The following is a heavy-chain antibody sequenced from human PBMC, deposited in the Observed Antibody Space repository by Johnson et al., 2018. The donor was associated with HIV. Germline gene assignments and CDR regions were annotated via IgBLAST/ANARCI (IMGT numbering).Heavy chain of an antibody. V-gene: IGHV3-43*01. CDR3: AKDQEWLQLNWGSQDI. Sequence: VQLVESGGVVVQPGGSLRLSCAASGFTFDDYTMHWVRQAPGKGLEWVSLISWDGGGTYYADSVKGRFTFSRDNSKNSLYLQMNSLRTEDTALYYCAKDQEWLQLNWGSQDIWGQGTMVTVSS. D-gene: IGHD5-24*01. J-gene: IGHJ3*02. CDR2: ISWDGGGT. CDR1: GFTFDDYT.